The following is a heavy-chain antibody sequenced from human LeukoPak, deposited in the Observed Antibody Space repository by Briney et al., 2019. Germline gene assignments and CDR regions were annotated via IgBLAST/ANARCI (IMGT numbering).Heavy chain of an antibody. CDR3: AHRRVAAVGNNWFDP. J-gene: IGHJ5*02. V-gene: IGHV2-5*02. D-gene: IGHD6-13*01. Sequence: GSGPTLVKPTQTLTLTCTFSGFSLSTSGVGVGWIRQPPGKALEWLTLIYWDDDKRYSPSLKSRLTITKDTSKNQVVLTMTNMDPVDTATYYCAHRRVAAVGNNWFDPWGQGTLVTVSS. CDR2: IYWDDDK. CDR1: GFSLSTSGVG.